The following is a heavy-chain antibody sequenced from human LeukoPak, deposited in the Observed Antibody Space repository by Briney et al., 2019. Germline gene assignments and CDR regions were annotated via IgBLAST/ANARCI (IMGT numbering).Heavy chain of an antibody. D-gene: IGHD3-10*01. Sequence: SVKVSCKASRGTFSSYAISWVRQAPGQGLEWMGGIIPIFGTANYAQKFQGRVTITADKSTSTAYMELSSLRSEDTAVYYCASLTMVRGVRNWFDPWGEGTLVTVSS. V-gene: IGHV1-69*06. CDR2: IIPIFGTA. CDR1: RGTFSSYA. CDR3: ASLTMVRGVRNWFDP. J-gene: IGHJ5*02.